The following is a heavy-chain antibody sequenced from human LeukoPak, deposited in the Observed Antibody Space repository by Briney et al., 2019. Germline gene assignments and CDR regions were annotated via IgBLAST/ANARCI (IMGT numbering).Heavy chain of an antibody. V-gene: IGHV4-39*07. CDR2: IYYSGST. CDR3: ARDATMMGNYFNY. D-gene: IGHD5-12*01. Sequence: SETLSLTCTVSGGSISSSSYYWGWIRQPPGKGLEWIGSIYYSGSTHYNPSLKSRATISVDTSKNQFSLKLSSVTAADTALYYCARDATMMGNYFNYWGQGTLVTVSS. J-gene: IGHJ4*02. CDR1: GGSISSSSYY.